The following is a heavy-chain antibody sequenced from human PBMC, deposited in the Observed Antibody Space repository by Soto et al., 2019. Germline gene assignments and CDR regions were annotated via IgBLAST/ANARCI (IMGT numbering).Heavy chain of an antibody. CDR3: ASYRYGPKEYYYYYGMDV. V-gene: IGHV1-69*13. Sequence: SVKVSCKASGGTFSSYAISWVRQAPGQGLEWMGGIIPIFGTANYAQKFQGRVTITADESTSTAYMELSSLRSEDTAVYYCASYRYGPKEYYYYYGMDVWGQGTTVTVSS. D-gene: IGHD5-18*01. J-gene: IGHJ6*02. CDR2: IIPIFGTA. CDR1: GGTFSSYA.